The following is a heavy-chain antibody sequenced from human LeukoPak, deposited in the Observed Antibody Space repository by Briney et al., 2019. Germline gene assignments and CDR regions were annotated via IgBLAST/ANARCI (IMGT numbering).Heavy chain of an antibody. CDR2: IKEDGSEK. Sequence: GGSLRLSCAASGFTFSSYWMSWVRQAPGEGLEWVANIKEDGSEKYYVDSVKGRFTISRDNSKNTLYLQMNSLRAEDTAVYYCARDRSYYDSSGYYNYYFDYWGQGTLVTVSS. CDR3: ARDRSYYDSSGYYNYYFDY. CDR1: GFTFSSYW. D-gene: IGHD3-22*01. J-gene: IGHJ4*02. V-gene: IGHV3-7*01.